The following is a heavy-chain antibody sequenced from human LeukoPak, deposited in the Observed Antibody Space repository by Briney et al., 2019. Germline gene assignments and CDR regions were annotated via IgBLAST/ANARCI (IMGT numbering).Heavy chain of an antibody. J-gene: IGHJ4*02. CDR3: ARSDKLGYPDY. D-gene: IGHD7-27*01. V-gene: IGHV1-2*02. CDR1: GYTFTGYY. Sequence: ASVKVSCKASGYTFTGYYMHWVRQAPGQGLEWMGWINPISGGTDYAQKFQGRVTMTRDTSISTAHMELSRLRSDDTAVYYCARSDKLGYPDYWGQGTLVTVSS. CDR2: INPISGGT.